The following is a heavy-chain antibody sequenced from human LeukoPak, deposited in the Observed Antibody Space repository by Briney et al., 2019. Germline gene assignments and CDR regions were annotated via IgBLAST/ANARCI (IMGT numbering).Heavy chain of an antibody. CDR1: VFIFSNYG. CDR3: ARGGVVPATVVNWFGP. D-gene: IGHD2-2*01. Sequence: ASVKVSCKSSVFIFSNYGITCVRQGPGQGLEWVGWINTNNGNTKYEQKFQSRVTMTTDTSTTTAYMDLRSVRSDHTAVYYCARGGVVPATVVNWFGPWGQGTLVTVSS. J-gene: IGHJ5*02. CDR2: INTNNGNT. V-gene: IGHV1-18*01.